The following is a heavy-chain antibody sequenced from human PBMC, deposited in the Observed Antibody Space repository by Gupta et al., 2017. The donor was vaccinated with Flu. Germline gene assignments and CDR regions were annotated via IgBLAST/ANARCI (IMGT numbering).Heavy chain of an antibody. CDR2: SWFDGTNE. V-gene: IGHV3-33*06. CDR3: EKDGNDGTGKRGDL. Sequence: RQAPGKRLEWVALSWFDGTNESDAKSVGGRVSSCRDTSKNTLYLQMNRLRGEDTAVNFCEKDGNDGTGKRGDLWGQGTLVTVSS. J-gene: IGHJ5*02. D-gene: IGHD2-15*01.